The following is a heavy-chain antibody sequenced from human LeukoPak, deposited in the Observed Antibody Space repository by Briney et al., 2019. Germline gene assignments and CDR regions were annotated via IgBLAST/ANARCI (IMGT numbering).Heavy chain of an antibody. Sequence: GGSLRLSCAASRFTFSNYAMSWVRQAPGKGLEWISNIRTTAEGAKYAYYADSVKGRVTISRDDGKNTLYLHMNSLRDDDTAVYYCATDLRYAFDYWGQGILVTVSS. J-gene: IGHJ4*02. CDR3: ATDLRYAFDY. V-gene: IGHV3-48*02. CDR1: RFTFSNYA. D-gene: IGHD3-9*01. CDR2: IRTTAEGAKYA.